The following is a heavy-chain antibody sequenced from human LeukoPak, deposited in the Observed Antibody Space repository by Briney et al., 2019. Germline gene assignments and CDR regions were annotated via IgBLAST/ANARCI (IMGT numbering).Heavy chain of an antibody. V-gene: IGHV3-23*01. J-gene: IGHJ3*02. CDR2: ITAGGVIT. CDR1: GFSFPSYA. Sequence: GGSLRLSCAASGFSFPSYAMSWVRQAPRRGLEWVSLITAGGVITHYTDSVKGRFTISRDNSKNTLYLQMNSVRAEDTAVYYCAKGKINHDGAVEIWGQGTTVTVSS. CDR3: AKGKINHDGAVEI. D-gene: IGHD1-14*01.